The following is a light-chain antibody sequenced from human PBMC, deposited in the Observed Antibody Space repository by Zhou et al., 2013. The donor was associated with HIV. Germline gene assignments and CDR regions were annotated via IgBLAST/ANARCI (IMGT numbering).Light chain of an antibody. CDR1: QPIRTW. Sequence: DIEMTQSPSSVSASVGDRVNITCRASQPIRTWLAWYQQKPGKPPSLLVYGASYLHGGVPPRFSGRGSGADFSLTISSLQPEDSATYFCQQADTLPVTFGGGTKVEIK. J-gene: IGKJ4*01. CDR3: QQADTLPVT. CDR2: GAS. V-gene: IGKV1-12*01.